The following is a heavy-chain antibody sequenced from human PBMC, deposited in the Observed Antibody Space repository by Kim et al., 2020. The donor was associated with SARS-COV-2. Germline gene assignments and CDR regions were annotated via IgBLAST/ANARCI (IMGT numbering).Heavy chain of an antibody. CDR1: GYTFTSYD. Sequence: ASVKVSCKASGYTFTSYDINWVRQATGQGLEWMGWMNPNSGNTGYAQKFQGRVTMTRNTSISTAYMELSSLRSEDTAVYYCARSSRITMVQGVIITYYYGLDVWGQGTTVTVSS. D-gene: IGHD3-10*01. CDR3: ARSSRITMVQGVIITYYYGLDV. J-gene: IGHJ6*02. CDR2: MNPNSGNT. V-gene: IGHV1-8*01.